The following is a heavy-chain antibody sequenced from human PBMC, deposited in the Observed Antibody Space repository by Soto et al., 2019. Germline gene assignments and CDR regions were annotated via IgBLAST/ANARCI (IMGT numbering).Heavy chain of an antibody. D-gene: IGHD2-15*01. CDR2: IKSKADGGKT. Sequence: EVQLVESGGGLVKPGGSLRLSCAASGFTFNNSCMSWVRQAPGKGLEWVGRIKSKADGGKTDYAAPVEGRFTISRDDSKNTLYLKGNSLKTEDTAVYYSTTKREGRGGSSSVWGQGTMVTVSS. V-gene: IGHV3-15*01. CDR1: GFTFNNSC. J-gene: IGHJ3*01. CDR3: TTKREGRGGSSSV.